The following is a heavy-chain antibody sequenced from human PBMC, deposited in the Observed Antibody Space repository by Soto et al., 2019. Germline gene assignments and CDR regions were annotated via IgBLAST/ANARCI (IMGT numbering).Heavy chain of an antibody. Sequence: EVQLVESGGGLVKPGGSLRLSCAASGFTFSSYSMNWVRQAPGKGLEWVSSISSSSSYIYYADSVKGRFTISRDNAKNSLCLQMNNLRAEDTAVYYCARPEHYYFYYMVVLGKGTTVTVSS. J-gene: IGHJ6*03. CDR2: ISSSSSYI. CDR3: ARPEHYYFYYMVV. V-gene: IGHV3-21*01. CDR1: GFTFSSYS.